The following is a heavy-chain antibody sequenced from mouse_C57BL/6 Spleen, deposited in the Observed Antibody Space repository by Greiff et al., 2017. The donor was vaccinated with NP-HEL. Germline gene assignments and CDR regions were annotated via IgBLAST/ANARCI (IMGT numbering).Heavy chain of an antibody. D-gene: IGHD2-5*01. CDR1: GYTFTSYW. CDR3: ASRAYYSNFEGFAY. J-gene: IGHJ3*01. V-gene: IGHV1-50*01. Sequence: QVQLQQPGAELVKPGASVKLSCKASGYTFTSYWMQWVKQRPGQGLEWIGEIDPSDSYTNYNQKFKGKATLTVDTSSSTAYMQLSSLTSEDSAVDDCASRAYYSNFEGFAYWGQGTLVTVSA. CDR2: IDPSDSYT.